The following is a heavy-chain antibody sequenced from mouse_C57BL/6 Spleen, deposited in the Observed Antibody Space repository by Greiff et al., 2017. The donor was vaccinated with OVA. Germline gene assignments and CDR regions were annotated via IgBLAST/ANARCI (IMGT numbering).Heavy chain of an antibody. CDR1: GYTFTSYW. J-gene: IGHJ4*01. V-gene: IGHV1-59*01. CDR2: IDPSDSYT. Sequence: QVQLKQPGAELVRPGTSVKLSCKASGYTFTSYWMHWVKQRPGQGLEWIGVIDPSDSYTNYNQKFKGKATLTVDTSSSTAYMQLSSLTSEDSAVYYCARPLLRYYAMDYWGQGTSVTVSS. D-gene: IGHD1-2*01. CDR3: ARPLLRYYAMDY.